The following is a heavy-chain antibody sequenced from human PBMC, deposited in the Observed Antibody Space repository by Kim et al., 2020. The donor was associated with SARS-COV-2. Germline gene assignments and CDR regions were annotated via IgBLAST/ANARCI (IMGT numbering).Heavy chain of an antibody. D-gene: IGHD7-27*01. CDR2: IGTAGDT. J-gene: IGHJ2*01. CDR1: GFTFSSYD. V-gene: IGHV3-13*01. Sequence: LSLTCAASGFTFSSYDMHWVRQATGKGLEWVSAIGTAGDTYYPGSVKGRFTISRENAKNSLYLQMNSLRAGDTAVYYCARGRGNSGSWYFDLWGRGT. CDR3: ARGRGNSGSWYFDL.